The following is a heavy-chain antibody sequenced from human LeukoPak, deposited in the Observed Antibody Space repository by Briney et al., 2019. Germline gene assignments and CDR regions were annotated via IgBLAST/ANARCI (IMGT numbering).Heavy chain of an antibody. V-gene: IGHV1-18*01. Sequence: ASVKVSCKASGYTFTSYGISWVRQAPGQGLEWMGWISAYNGNTNYAQKLQGRVTMTTDTSTSTAYMELRSLRSDDTAVYYCVKVKSYYYYYMDVWGKGATVTVSS. CDR3: VKVKSYYYYYMDV. J-gene: IGHJ6*03. CDR1: GYTFTSYG. CDR2: ISAYNGNT.